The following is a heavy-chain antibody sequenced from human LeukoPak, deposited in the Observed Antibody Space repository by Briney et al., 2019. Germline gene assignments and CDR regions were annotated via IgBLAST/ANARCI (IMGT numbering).Heavy chain of an antibody. V-gene: IGHV3-30*03. D-gene: IGHD3-3*01. CDR3: ARGEYDLSYYYYYMDV. J-gene: IGHJ6*03. CDR2: ISYDGSNK. CDR1: GFTFSSYG. Sequence: GGSLRLSCAASGFTFSSYGMHWVRQAPGKGLEWVAVISYDGSNKYYADSVKGRFTISRDNSKNTLYLQMNSLRAEDTAVYYCARGEYDLSYYYYYMDVWGKGTTVTVSS.